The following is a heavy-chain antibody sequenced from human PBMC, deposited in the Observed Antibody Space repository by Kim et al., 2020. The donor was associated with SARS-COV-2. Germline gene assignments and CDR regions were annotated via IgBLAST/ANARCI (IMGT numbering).Heavy chain of an antibody. D-gene: IGHD2-21*02. V-gene: IGHV3-23*01. J-gene: IGHJ4*02. CDR2: ISGSGGST. CDR1: GFTFSSYA. CDR3: AKDTFPGRVVVTATADY. Sequence: GGSLRLSCAASGFTFSSYAMSWVRQAPGKGLEWVSAISGSGGSTYYADSVKGRFTISRDNSKNTLYLQMNSLRAEDTAVYYCAKDTFPGRVVVTATADYWGQGTLVTVSS.